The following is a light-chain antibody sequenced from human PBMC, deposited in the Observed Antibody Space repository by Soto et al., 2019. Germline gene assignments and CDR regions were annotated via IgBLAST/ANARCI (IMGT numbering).Light chain of an antibody. CDR1: QGISNY. J-gene: IGKJ4*01. CDR2: AAS. Sequence: IQKTQSPSSLSASVGDRVTITCRASQGISNYLAWYQQKPGKVPKLLIYAASTLQSGVPSRFSGSGSGKYFSFTITSLQPEDVATYYCQQCRDVPLTFGGGTKVDIK. V-gene: IGKV1-27*01. CDR3: QQCRDVPLT.